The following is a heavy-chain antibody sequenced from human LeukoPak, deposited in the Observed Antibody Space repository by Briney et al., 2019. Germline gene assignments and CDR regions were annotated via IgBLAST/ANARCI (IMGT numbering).Heavy chain of an antibody. J-gene: IGHJ3*02. CDR3: ARAFGCYPGICGFDI. Sequence: SETLSLTCTVSGGSISSYYWSWIRRPPGKGLEWIGYIYYSGSTNYNPSLKSRVTISGDTSQNQFSLKLNSVTAADTAMYYCARAFGCYPGICGFDIWGQGTMVTVSS. CDR2: IYYSGST. V-gene: IGHV4-59*13. D-gene: IGHD2-15*01. CDR1: GGSISSYY.